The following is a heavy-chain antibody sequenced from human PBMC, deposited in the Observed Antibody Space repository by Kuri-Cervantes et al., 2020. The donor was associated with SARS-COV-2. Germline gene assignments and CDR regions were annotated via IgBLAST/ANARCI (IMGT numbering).Heavy chain of an antibody. Sequence: GESLKISCAASGFTFSSYAMSWVRQAPGKGLEWVSAISGSGGSTYYADSAKGRFTISRDNSKNTLYLQMNSLRAEDTAVYYCARYCTSISCESAIDFWGQGTLVTVSS. V-gene: IGHV3-23*01. CDR1: GFTFSSYA. J-gene: IGHJ4*02. CDR2: ISGSGGST. CDR3: ARYCTSISCESAIDF. D-gene: IGHD2-2*01.